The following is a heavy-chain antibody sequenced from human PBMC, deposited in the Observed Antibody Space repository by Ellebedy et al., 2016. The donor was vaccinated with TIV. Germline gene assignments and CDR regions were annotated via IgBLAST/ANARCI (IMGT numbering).Heavy chain of an antibody. CDR3: AKGSMVRGLAG. D-gene: IGHD3-10*01. Sequence: SETLSLTXEIDVPSITGYHWAWVRQPPGKGLEWIGDVHHGGSTRYISSLKGRVTISLDTSRKEFSLYITSVTAADTALYFCAKGSMVRGLAGWGQGTLVTVSS. CDR1: VPSITGYH. CDR2: VHHGGST. J-gene: IGHJ4*02. V-gene: IGHV4-34*01.